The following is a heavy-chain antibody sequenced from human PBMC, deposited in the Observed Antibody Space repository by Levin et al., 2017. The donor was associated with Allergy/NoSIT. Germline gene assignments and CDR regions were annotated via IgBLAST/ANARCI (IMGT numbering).Heavy chain of an antibody. Sequence: GGSLRLSCAASGFTFTNAWMSWVRQAPGKGLEWVGRIKSKTDGGTADYAAPVKGRFTISRDDSDNTLYLQLNSLKTEDTAVYYCTIDNPLYVVYVADSDYWGQGILVTV. CDR1: GFTFTNAW. D-gene: IGHD4-17*01. CDR2: IKSKTDGGTA. J-gene: IGHJ4*02. V-gene: IGHV3-15*01. CDR3: TIDNPLYVVYVADSDY.